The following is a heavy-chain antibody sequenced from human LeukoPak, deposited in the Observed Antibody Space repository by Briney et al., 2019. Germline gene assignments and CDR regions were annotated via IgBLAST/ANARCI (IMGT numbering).Heavy chain of an antibody. D-gene: IGHD3-9*01. J-gene: IGHJ5*02. Sequence: SETLSLTCTVSSGSISSSSYYWGWIRQPPGKGLEWIGSIYYSGNTYYNPSLKSRVTISVDTSKNQFSLKLSSVTAADTAVYYCGRTHYDILTGYPPRWFDPWGQGTLVTVSS. CDR3: GRTHYDILTGYPPRWFDP. V-gene: IGHV4-39*01. CDR1: SGSISSSSYY. CDR2: IYYSGNT.